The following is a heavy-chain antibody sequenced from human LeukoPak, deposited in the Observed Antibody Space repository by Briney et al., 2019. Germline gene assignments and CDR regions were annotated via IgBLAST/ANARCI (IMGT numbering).Heavy chain of an antibody. J-gene: IGHJ4*02. CDR3: ARAKEGYSYLIDY. CDR2: IYSRGDT. V-gene: IGHV3-66*01. D-gene: IGHD5-18*01. CDR1: EFIVSINY. Sequence: PGGSLRLSCAASEFIVSINYMTWVRQAPGKGLEWVSLIYSRGDTKYADSVKGRFTISRDNSKNTLYLQMSSLRPEDTAVYYCARAKEGYSYLIDYWGQGTLVTVSP.